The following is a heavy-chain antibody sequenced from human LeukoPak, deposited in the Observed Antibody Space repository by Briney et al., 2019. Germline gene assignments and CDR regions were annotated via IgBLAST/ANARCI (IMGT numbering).Heavy chain of an antibody. D-gene: IGHD2-15*01. J-gene: IGHJ5*02. Sequence: SETLSLTCAVSGYSISSGYYWGWIRQPPGKGLEWIGSIYHSGSTYYNPSLKSRVTISVDTSENQFSLKLSSVTAADTAVYYCARVVGPWGQGTLVTVSS. CDR3: ARVVGP. V-gene: IGHV4-38-2*01. CDR1: GYSISSGYY. CDR2: IYHSGST.